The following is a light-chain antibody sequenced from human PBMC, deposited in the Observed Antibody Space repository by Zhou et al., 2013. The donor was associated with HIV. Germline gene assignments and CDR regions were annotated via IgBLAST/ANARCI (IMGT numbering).Light chain of an antibody. CDR2: KIF. CDR1: HSLVHSDGNTY. CDR3: TQATHFPYT. J-gene: IGKJ2*01. V-gene: IGKV2-24*01. Sequence: EIALTQTPLSSPVALGQAASISCKSSHSLVHSDGNTYLNWLHQRPGQPPRLLIYKIFRRVSGVPDRFSGGGAGTDFTLKISRVEADDVGVYYCTQATHFPYTFGQGTKLEIK.